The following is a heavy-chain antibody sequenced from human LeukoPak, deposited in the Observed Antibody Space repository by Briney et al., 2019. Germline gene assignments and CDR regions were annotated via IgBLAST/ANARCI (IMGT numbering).Heavy chain of an antibody. Sequence: SETLSLTCAVYGGSFSGYYWSWIRHPPGKGLEWIGEINHIGSTNYNPSLKSRVTISVDTSKNQFSLKLSSVTAADTAVYYCARVGYSYGSAFDIWGQGTMVTVSS. J-gene: IGHJ3*02. D-gene: IGHD5-18*01. CDR3: ARVGYSYGSAFDI. V-gene: IGHV4-34*01. CDR1: GGSFSGYY. CDR2: INHIGST.